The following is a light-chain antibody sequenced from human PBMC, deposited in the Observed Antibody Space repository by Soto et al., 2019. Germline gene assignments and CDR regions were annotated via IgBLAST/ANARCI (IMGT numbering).Light chain of an antibody. J-gene: IGKJ1*01. CDR1: QSITNN. CDR2: RIS. V-gene: IGKV3-15*01. CDR3: QQNSNLQGA. Sequence: EIVMTQSPAILSVSPGEGATLSCRASQSITNNLAWYQQRPGQAPRLLIYRISTRATGVPARFSGSGSGTDFSLTITSLEPGEFAVYYCQQNSNLQGAFGQGTKVDIK.